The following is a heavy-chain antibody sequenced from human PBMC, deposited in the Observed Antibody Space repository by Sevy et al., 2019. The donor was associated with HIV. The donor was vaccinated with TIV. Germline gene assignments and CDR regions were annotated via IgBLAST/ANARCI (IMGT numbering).Heavy chain of an antibody. D-gene: IGHD1-26*01. CDR3: ARVRVGATMDFDY. CDR2: INPNSGDT. J-gene: IGHJ4*02. V-gene: IGHV1-2*06. CDR1: GYTFTGYF. Sequence: ASVKVSCKASGYTFTGYFMHWVRQAPGQGLEWMGRINPNSGDTNYAQKFQDRVTMTRDTSISTTYMELSRLRSDDTAIYCCARVRVGATMDFDYWGQGALVTVSS.